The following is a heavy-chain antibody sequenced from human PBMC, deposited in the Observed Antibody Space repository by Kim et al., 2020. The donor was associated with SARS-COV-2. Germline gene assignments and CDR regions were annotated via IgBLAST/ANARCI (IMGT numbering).Heavy chain of an antibody. J-gene: IGHJ4*02. V-gene: IGHV3-7*01. CDR3: ARLQYSSSWFVDY. D-gene: IGHD2-2*01. CDR1: GFTFSNYW. CDR2: INQDETQK. Sequence: GGSLRLSCAASGFTFSNYWMSWVRQAPGEGLEWVANINQDETQKYCVDSVRGRFTFSRDNAKNSLYLQVNGLRVEDTAVYYCARLQYSSSWFVDYWGQG.